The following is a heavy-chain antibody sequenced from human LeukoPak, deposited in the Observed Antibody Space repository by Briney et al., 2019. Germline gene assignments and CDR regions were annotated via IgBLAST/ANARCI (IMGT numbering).Heavy chain of an antibody. CDR1: GDSISSDY. CDR3: ARTRPQDHATSYMDV. J-gene: IGHJ6*04. D-gene: IGHD1-26*01. CDR2: IFYSRTT. Sequence: PSETLSLTCNVSGDSISSDYWSWIRQSPEKGLEWIGFIFYSRTTSYNPSLQSRVTISVDTSKNQFSLKLSSVTAADTAVYYCARTRPQDHATSYMDVWGTGTAVSVS. V-gene: IGHV4-59*08.